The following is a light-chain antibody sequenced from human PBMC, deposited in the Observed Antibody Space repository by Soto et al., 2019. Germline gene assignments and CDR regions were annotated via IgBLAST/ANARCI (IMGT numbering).Light chain of an antibody. V-gene: IGLV2-14*03. J-gene: IGLJ1*01. CDR2: GVT. Sequence: QSALAQPASVSGSPGQSITISCTGTSSDIGSYNYISWYQQHPDKGPKLIIYGVTNRPSGVSNRFSGSKSGYTASLTISGLQAEDEADYYCCSYTNTTAYVFGTGTKVTVL. CDR1: SSDIGSYNY. CDR3: CSYTNTTAYV.